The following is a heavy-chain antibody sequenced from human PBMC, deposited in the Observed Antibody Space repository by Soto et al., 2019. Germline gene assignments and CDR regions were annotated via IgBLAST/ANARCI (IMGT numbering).Heavy chain of an antibody. CDR1: RYSINNNNW. V-gene: IGHV4-4*02. D-gene: IGHD5-12*01. Sequence: LSLTCDVSRYSINNNNWWSWVRQPPGGGLEWIGELHHGGSTNYNPSLESRTTFSVDISKNQFFLKLSSVTAADTAVYYCTKNSAYALDYWGQGTLVTVSS. J-gene: IGHJ4*02. CDR2: LHHGGST. CDR3: TKNSAYALDY.